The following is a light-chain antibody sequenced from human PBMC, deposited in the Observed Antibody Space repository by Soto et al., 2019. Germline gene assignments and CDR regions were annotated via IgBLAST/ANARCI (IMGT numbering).Light chain of an antibody. CDR1: STDFVSYTR. J-gene: IGLJ1*01. CDR2: EAS. V-gene: IGLV2-18*01. CDR3: SLYTSENAYV. Sequence: QSVLTQPPSVSASPGQSGTISFTGTSTDFVSYTRVSCYQQPAGTPPHLIIYEASNRPSVLPHRFSCSTSAKTASLTISGLHGADEADYYCSLYTSENAYVFGTGTKVTVL.